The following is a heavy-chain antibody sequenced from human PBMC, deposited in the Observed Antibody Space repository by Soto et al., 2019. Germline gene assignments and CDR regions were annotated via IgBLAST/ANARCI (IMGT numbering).Heavy chain of an antibody. V-gene: IGHV3-48*03. CDR1: GFTFSSYE. CDR3: ARDWGGLGY. Sequence: GGSLRLSCVASGFTFSSYEMTWVRQAPGKGLEWVSDIGKSGRSVYNADSVKGRFTISRDNAKSSLYLEMNSLRVEDTAMYYCARDWGGLGYWGQGTLVTVSS. J-gene: IGHJ4*02. D-gene: IGHD3-10*01. CDR2: IGKSGRSV.